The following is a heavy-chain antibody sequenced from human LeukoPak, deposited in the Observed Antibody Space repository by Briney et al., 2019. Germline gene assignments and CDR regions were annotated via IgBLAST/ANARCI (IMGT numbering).Heavy chain of an antibody. J-gene: IGHJ4*02. CDR1: GGTFSSYA. D-gene: IGHD6-19*01. CDR3: ARATYSSGWFHLQYFDY. CDR2: IIPIFGTA. V-gene: IGHV1-69*13. Sequence: ASVKVSCKASGGTFSSYAISWVRQAPGQGLEWMGGIIPIFGTANYAQKFQGRVTITADESTSTAYMELRSLRSEDTAVYYCARATYSSGWFHLQYFDYWGQGTLVTVSS.